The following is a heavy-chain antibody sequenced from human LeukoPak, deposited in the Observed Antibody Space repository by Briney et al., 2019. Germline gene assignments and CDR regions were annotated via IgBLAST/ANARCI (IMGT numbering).Heavy chain of an antibody. J-gene: IGHJ4*02. CDR2: INPNSGGT. CDR3: ARDKLRYFDY. D-gene: IGHD3-10*01. V-gene: IGHV1-2*02. Sequence: ASVKVSCKTSGYTFTGYYIHWVRQAPGHGLEWMGWINPNSGGTNYAQKFQGRVTMTRDTSISTAYMELSRLRSDDTAMYYCARDKLRYFDYWGQGTLVTVSS. CDR1: GYTFTGYY.